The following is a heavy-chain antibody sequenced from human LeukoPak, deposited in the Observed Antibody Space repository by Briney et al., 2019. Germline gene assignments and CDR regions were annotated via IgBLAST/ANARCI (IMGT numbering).Heavy chain of an antibody. Sequence: SETLSLTCTVSGGPISSSSYYWGWIRQPPGKGLEWIGSIYYSGSTYYNPSLKSRVTISVDTSKNQFSLKLSSVTAADTAVYYCATDRIDIVVVPAAIGGAFDPWGQGTLVTVSS. V-gene: IGHV4-39*01. CDR3: ATDRIDIVVVPAAIGGAFDP. D-gene: IGHD2-2*01. CDR2: IYYSGST. J-gene: IGHJ5*02. CDR1: GGPISSSSYY.